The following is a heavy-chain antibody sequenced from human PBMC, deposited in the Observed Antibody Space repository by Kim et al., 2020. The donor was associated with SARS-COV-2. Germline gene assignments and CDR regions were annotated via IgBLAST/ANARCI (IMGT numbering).Heavy chain of an antibody. D-gene: IGHD3-22*01. CDR2: INHSGST. V-gene: IGHV4-34*01. CDR3: ARNYYDSSGYYYYPTIDY. Sequence: SETLSLTCAVYGGSFSGYYWSWIRQPPGKGLEWIGEINHSGSTNYNPSLKSRVTISVDTSKNQFSLKLSSVTAADTAVYYCARNYYDSSGYYYYPTIDYWGQGTLVTVSS. J-gene: IGHJ4*02. CDR1: GGSFSGYY.